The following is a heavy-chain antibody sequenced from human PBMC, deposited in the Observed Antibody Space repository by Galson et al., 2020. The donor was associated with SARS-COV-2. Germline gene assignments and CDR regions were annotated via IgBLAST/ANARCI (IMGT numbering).Heavy chain of an antibody. V-gene: IGHV3-30-3*01. D-gene: IGHD3-16*02. CDR2: VSFDGTKQ. CDR3: ARDADYAWGGYRDYFLDN. J-gene: IGHJ4*02. Sequence: GGSLRLSCAASGFTFSSYAIHWVRQAPGKGLEWVAVVSFDGTKQYYADSVRGRFSISRDNSKTTLYLQMNSLRPDDTAVYYCARDADYAWGGYRDYFLDNWGQGTQVTVSS. CDR1: GFTFSSYA.